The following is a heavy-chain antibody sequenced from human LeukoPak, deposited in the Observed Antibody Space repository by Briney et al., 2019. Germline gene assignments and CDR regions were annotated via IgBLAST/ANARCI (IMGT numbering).Heavy chain of an antibody. CDR1: GGSISSYY. Sequence: SETLSLTCTVSGGSISSYYWSWIRQPPGKGLEWIGYIYYSGSTNYNPSLKSRVTISVDTSKNQFSQKLSSVTAADTAVYYCARLGVVVVDYGMDVWGQGTTVTVSS. CDR2: IYYSGST. J-gene: IGHJ6*02. CDR3: ARLGVVVVDYGMDV. V-gene: IGHV4-59*08. D-gene: IGHD2-15*01.